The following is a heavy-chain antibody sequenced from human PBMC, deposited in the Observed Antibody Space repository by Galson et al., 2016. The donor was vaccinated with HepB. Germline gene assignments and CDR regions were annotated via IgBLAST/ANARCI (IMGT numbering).Heavy chain of an antibody. CDR1: GFTFSNSS. CDR3: ARGGTGRLAYYYYGMDV. D-gene: IGHD1-1*01. J-gene: IGHJ6*02. V-gene: IGHV3-7*01. Sequence: SLRLSCAASGFTFSNSSISCARQAPGKGLEWGATIKNDGSQTYYVAPVKGRFTISRDNSKNTVNLQMNNLRTEDTAVYYCARGGTGRLAYYYYGMDVWGPGTTVTVSS. CDR2: IKNDGSQT.